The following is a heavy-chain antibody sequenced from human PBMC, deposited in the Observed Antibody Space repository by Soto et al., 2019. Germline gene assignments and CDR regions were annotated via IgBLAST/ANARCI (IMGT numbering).Heavy chain of an antibody. D-gene: IGHD5-12*01. CDR1: GFTLSTYS. Sequence: EVQLVESGGGLVKPGGSLRLSCAASGFTLSTYSMNWVRQAPGKGLEWVSYITTGSNYMYYADSVKGRFTISRDDAKNSLFLQMNSLRAEDTAVYYCARVKTARYSGIYDGFDLWGQGTMVPVSS. V-gene: IGHV3-21*01. CDR3: ARVKTARYSGIYDGFDL. CDR2: ITTGSNYM. J-gene: IGHJ3*01.